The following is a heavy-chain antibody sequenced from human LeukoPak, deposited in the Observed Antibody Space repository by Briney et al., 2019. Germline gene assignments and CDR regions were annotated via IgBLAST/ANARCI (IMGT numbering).Heavy chain of an antibody. CDR2: ISYSGST. Sequence: SETLSLTCTVSGGSISSDYWSWIRQPPGKGLEWIGYISYSGSTSYDPSLKSRVTISGDSSKNQFSLKLSSVTAADTAVYYCARFYYDSRGYWYYFDYWGQGTLVTVSS. D-gene: IGHD3-22*01. CDR3: ARFYYDSRGYWYYFDY. CDR1: GGSISSDY. J-gene: IGHJ4*02. V-gene: IGHV4-59*08.